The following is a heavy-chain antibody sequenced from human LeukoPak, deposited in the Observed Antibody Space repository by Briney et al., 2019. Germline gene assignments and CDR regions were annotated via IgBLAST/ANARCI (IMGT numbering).Heavy chain of an antibody. CDR3: AKDTGSGWYYFDY. CDR2: ISYDGSNK. D-gene: IGHD6-19*01. CDR1: GFTFSSYS. V-gene: IGHV3-30*18. J-gene: IGHJ4*02. Sequence: GGSLRLSCAASGFTFSSYSMNWVRQAPGKGLEWVAVISYDGSNKYYADSVKGRFTISRDNSKNTLYLQMNSLRAEDTALYYCAKDTGSGWYYFDYWGQGTLVTVSS.